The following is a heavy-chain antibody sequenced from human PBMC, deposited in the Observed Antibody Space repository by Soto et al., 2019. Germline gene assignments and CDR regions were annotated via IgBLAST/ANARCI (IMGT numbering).Heavy chain of an antibody. J-gene: IGHJ6*04. CDR1: GGSISSGGYS. Sequence: SETLSLTCAVSGGSISSGGYSWSWIRQPPGKGLEWIGYMYHSGSTYYNPSLKSRVTISIDRSKNQFSLKLSSVTAADTAVYYCAKDSSSSDYYYGMDVWGKGTTVTVSS. D-gene: IGHD6-6*01. V-gene: IGHV4-30-2*01. CDR2: MYHSGST. CDR3: AKDSSSSDYYYGMDV.